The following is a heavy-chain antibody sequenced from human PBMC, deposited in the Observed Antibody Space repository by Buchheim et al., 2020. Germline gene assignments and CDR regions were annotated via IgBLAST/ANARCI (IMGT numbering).Heavy chain of an antibody. Sequence: EVQVVESGGGLVQPGGSLRLSCAVSGFTFGRYWMHWVRQAPGGALVWVSRINEDGSHTTYTDSVKGRFTISRDNAKNTLYLQMNSLTAEDTAVYYCSKDMSGAEDSWGQGTL. D-gene: IGHD2-15*01. CDR3: SKDMSGAEDS. CDR1: GFTFGRYW. V-gene: IGHV3-74*03. CDR2: INEDGSHT. J-gene: IGHJ4*02.